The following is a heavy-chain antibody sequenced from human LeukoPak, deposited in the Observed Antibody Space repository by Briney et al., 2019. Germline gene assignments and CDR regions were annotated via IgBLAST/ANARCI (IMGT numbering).Heavy chain of an antibody. V-gene: IGHV1-18*01. CDR2: ISTNKGNT. CDR1: GYTFTDYS. D-gene: IGHD2-8*01. J-gene: IGHJ4*02. CDR3: ARDLITSGLPGY. Sequence: ASVTVSCKVSGYTFTDYSVSWVRQAPGQGLEWMGWISTNKGNTNSALKFQGRVTMTTDSSTSTAYMELRSLRSDDTAVYYCARDLITSGLPGYWGQGTLVTVSS.